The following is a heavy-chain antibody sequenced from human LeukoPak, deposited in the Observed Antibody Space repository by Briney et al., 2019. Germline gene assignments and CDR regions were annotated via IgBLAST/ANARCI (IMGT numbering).Heavy chain of an antibody. Sequence: PGRYLRLSCAASGFTLSTYSMNWVRQAPGKGLEWVSSISSSSSYMYYADSVKGRFIISRDNAKNSLHLQMNSLRAEDTAVYYCARGGVGLVIIPGWEYDYYGLDVWGQGTTVTVSS. CDR3: ARGGVGLVIIPGWEYDYYGLDV. D-gene: IGHD3/OR15-3a*01. J-gene: IGHJ6*02. CDR1: GFTLSTYS. CDR2: ISSSSSYM. V-gene: IGHV3-21*01.